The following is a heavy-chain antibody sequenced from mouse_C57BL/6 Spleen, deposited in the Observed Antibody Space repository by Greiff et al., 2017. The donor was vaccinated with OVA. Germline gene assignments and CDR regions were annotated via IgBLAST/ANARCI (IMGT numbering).Heavy chain of an antibody. CDR2: IYPGDGDT. V-gene: IGHV1-80*01. CDR1: GYAFSSYW. D-gene: IGHD2-5*01. Sequence: QVQLQQSGAELVKPGASVKISCKASGYAFSSYWMNWVKQRPGKGLEWIGQIYPGDGDTNYNGKFKGKATLTADKSSSTAYMQLSSLTSEDSAVYFCARPYSNYVMDYWGQGTSVTVSS. J-gene: IGHJ4*01. CDR3: ARPYSNYVMDY.